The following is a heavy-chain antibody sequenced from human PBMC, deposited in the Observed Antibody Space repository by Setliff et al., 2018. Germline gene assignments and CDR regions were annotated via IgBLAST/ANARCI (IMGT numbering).Heavy chain of an antibody. CDR2: ISPHTGNT. D-gene: IGHD2-8*01. CDR3: SRLVRFCTRTACQRLSGGEF. V-gene: IGHV1-18*01. Sequence: KVSCKTSGYTFDDYGIAWVRQAPGQGLEWMGWISPHTGNTYYTPKLHGRVTLTTDTSARTAYMELRSLSSDDTAVYYCSRLVRFCTRTACQRLSGGEFWGQGTLVTVSS. J-gene: IGHJ4*02. CDR1: GYTFDDYG.